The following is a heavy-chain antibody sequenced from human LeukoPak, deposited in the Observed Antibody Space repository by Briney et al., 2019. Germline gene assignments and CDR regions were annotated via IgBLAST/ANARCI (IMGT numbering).Heavy chain of an antibody. V-gene: IGHV3-74*01. CDR1: GFTFYRYW. J-gene: IGHJ4*02. CDR3: AREATGGGALED. CDR2: INQDGRYI. D-gene: IGHD3-16*01. Sequence: GGSLRLSCSASGFTFYRYWMLWLRQTPGKKLVWVSRINQDGRYISYADSVQGRFTITRDTAKSTRFLQMNRLRVEDTAIDFCAREATGGGALEDWGQGALVTVSS.